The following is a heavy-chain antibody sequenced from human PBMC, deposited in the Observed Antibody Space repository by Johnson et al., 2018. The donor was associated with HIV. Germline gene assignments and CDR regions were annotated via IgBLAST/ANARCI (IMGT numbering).Heavy chain of an antibody. CDR2: ISYDGSNK. D-gene: IGHD5-18*01. V-gene: IGHV3-30*04. J-gene: IGHJ3*02. Sequence: QMQLVESGGGVVQPGRSLRLSCAASGFTFSSYAMHWVRQAPGKGLEWVAIISYDGSNKYYADSVKGRFTISRDNSKNTLYLQMNSLRAEDTAVYYCARLPSGYSRDDLDIWGQGTGVTVSS. CDR1: GFTFSSYA. CDR3: ARLPSGYSRDDLDI.